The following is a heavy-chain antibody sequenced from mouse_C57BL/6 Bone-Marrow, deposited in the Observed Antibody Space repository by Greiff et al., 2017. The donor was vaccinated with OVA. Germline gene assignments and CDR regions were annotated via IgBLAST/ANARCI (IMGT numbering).Heavy chain of an antibody. D-gene: IGHD2-5*01. CDR1: GYTFTSYW. CDR3: ARSDSNYY. Sequence: QVQLQQPGAELVKPGASVKLSCKASGYTFTSYWMHWVKQRPGQGLEWIGEIYPRSGNTYYNEKFKGKATLTADKSSSTAYMELRSLTSEDSAVYFCARSDSNYYWGQGTTLTVSS. J-gene: IGHJ2*01. CDR2: IYPRSGNT. V-gene: IGHV1-64*01.